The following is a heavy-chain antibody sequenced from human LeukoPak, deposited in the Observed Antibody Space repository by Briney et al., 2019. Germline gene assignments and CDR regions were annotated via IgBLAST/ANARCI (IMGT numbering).Heavy chain of an antibody. CDR1: GFTFTTDW. CDR2: IRQDGSEK. D-gene: IGHD1-26*01. CDR3: ARGGGASDY. Sequence: PGGSLRLSCAASGFTFTTDWMSWIRQAPGKGLEWVANIRQDGSEKSYVDSVKGRFTISRDNAKNSVYLQMNSLRAEDTALYSCARGGGASDYWGQGTLVTVSS. J-gene: IGHJ4*02. V-gene: IGHV3-7*01.